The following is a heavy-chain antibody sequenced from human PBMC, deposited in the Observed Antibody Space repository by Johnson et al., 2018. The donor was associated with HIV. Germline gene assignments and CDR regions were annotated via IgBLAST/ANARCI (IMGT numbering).Heavy chain of an antibody. V-gene: IGHV3-20*04. D-gene: IGHD3-3*01. CDR3: ARDRGGPERNYDLWSGYYGGDAFDI. CDR2: INWNGGST. Sequence: VQLVESGGGVVRPGGSLRLSCAASGFTFDDYGMSWVRQTPGKGLEWVSGINWNGGSTGYADSVKGRFTISRDNAKNSLYLQMNSLRAEDTALYYCARDRGGPERNYDLWSGYYGGDAFDIWGQGTMVTVSS. CDR1: GFTFDDYG. J-gene: IGHJ3*02.